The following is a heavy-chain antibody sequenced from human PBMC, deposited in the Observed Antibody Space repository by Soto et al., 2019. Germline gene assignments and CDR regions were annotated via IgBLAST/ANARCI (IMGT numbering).Heavy chain of an antibody. CDR2: FNHSGSS. Sequence: QVQLQQGGAGLLRPWATLSLPSGVYGGSFGGYYWNWFRRPPGKGLEGFGEFNHSGSSNFNPFLKSRVTISVDTSKNQFSLKLNSMTAADTAVYFCARGQGVPIDVPADDFWRLGRYYYMDVWGKGTPVTVSS. D-gene: IGHD3-3*01. CDR1: GGSFGGYY. J-gene: IGHJ6*03. V-gene: IGHV4-34*01. CDR3: ARGQGVPIDVPADDFWRLGRYYYMDV.